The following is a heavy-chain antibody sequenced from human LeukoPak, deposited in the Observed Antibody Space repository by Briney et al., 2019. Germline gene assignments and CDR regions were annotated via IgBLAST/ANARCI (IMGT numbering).Heavy chain of an antibody. J-gene: IGHJ4*02. Sequence: SVKVSCKASGGTFSSYAISWVRQAPGQGLEWMGRIIPILGIANYAQKFQGRVTITADKSTSTAYMELNSLRSEDTAVYYCARLYCSGGSCYSDGANFDYWGQGTLVTVSS. CDR3: ARLYCSGGSCYSDGANFDY. D-gene: IGHD2-15*01. CDR1: GGTFSSYA. V-gene: IGHV1-69*04. CDR2: IIPILGIA.